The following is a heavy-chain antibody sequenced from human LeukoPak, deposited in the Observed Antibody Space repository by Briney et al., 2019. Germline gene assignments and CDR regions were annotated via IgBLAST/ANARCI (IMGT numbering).Heavy chain of an antibody. J-gene: IGHJ4*02. CDR3: ASTYYYDSSGLEKYYFDY. D-gene: IGHD3-22*01. CDR1: GGTFSIYA. V-gene: IGHV1-69*13. CDR2: IITIFGTA. Sequence: EASVNVSCTASGGTFSIYAISWVRQAPGQGLEWMGGIITIFGTANYAQKFQGRVTITADESTSTAYMELSSLRSEDTAVYYCASTYYYDSSGLEKYYFDYWGQGTLVTVSS.